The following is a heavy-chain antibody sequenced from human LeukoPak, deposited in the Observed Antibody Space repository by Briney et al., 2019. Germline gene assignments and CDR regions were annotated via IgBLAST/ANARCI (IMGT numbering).Heavy chain of an antibody. Sequence: GESLKISCRTPGYSFTFYWVGWVRQMPGRGLECMGIIYPGNSNNRYSPSFQGQVTISADKSISTAYLQWSSLKASDTAIYYCARLRAVGTALDIWGQGTMVTVSS. CDR2: IYPGNSNN. V-gene: IGHV5-51*01. CDR1: GYSFTFYW. CDR3: ARLRAVGTALDI. D-gene: IGHD6-13*01. J-gene: IGHJ3*02.